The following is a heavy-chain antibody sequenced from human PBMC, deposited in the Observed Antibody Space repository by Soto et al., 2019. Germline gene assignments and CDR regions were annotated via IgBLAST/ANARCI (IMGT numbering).Heavy chain of an antibody. Sequence: QLQLQESGPGLVKPSETLSLTCTVPSASITSSNYYWAWIRQPPGKELEWIGSIYNRGNTNYSPSLKSRVTISVDTSKNQLSLKLSSVTAADTAVYYCARHRKGNSLDYWGQGTLVTVSS. D-gene: IGHD5-18*01. CDR1: SASITSSNYY. CDR3: ARHRKGNSLDY. CDR2: IYNRGNT. J-gene: IGHJ4*02. V-gene: IGHV4-39*01.